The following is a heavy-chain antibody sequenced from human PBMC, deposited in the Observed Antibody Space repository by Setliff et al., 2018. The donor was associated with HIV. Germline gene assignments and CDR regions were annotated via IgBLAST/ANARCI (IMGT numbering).Heavy chain of an antibody. CDR1: GFNFKDFA. V-gene: IGHV3-9*01. CDR3: AKDTLPASARGSSMDV. Sequence: GGSLRLSCAASGFNFKDFAMHWVRQPPGKGLEWVSGITWSSDSIAYADSVRGRFTTSRDNAKNSLYLQINSLRVEDTALYYCAKDTLPASARGSSMDVWGKGTTVTVSS. J-gene: IGHJ6*03. CDR2: ITWSSDSI.